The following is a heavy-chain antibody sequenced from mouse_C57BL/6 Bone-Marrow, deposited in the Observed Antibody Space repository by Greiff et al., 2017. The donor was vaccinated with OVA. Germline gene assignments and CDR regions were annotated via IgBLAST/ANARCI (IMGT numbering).Heavy chain of an antibody. CDR3: ARIGFYLFAY. V-gene: IGHV1-61*01. J-gene: IGHJ3*01. CDR1: GYTFTSYW. Sequence: QVQLQQPGAELVRPGSSVKLSCKASGYTFTSYWMAWVKQRPGQGLEWIGNIHPSDSETHYNQKFKDKATLTVDKYSSTDSMQLSSLTSGDSAVYYCARIGFYLFAYWGQGTLVTVSA. D-gene: IGHD2-3*01. CDR2: IHPSDSET.